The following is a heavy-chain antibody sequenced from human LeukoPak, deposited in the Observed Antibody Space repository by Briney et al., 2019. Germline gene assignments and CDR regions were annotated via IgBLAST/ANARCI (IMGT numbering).Heavy chain of an antibody. Sequence: GGSLRLSCAASGFTFDDYAMHWVRQAPGKGLEWVSGISWNSGSIAYADSVKGRFTISRDNAKISLYLQMNSLRAEDTALYYCAKSPYYYGMDVWGQGTTVTVSS. J-gene: IGHJ6*02. CDR2: ISWNSGSI. CDR3: AKSPYYYGMDV. V-gene: IGHV3-9*01. CDR1: GFTFDDYA.